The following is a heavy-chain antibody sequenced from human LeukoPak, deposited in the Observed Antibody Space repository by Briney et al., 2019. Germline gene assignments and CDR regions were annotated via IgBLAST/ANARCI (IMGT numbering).Heavy chain of an antibody. CDR3: ARDWGSGDGTWSWFDY. V-gene: IGHV4-59*01. CDR2: ISYSGST. CDR1: GGSISNYY. D-gene: IGHD3-10*01. J-gene: IGHJ4*02. Sequence: SETLSLTCTVPGGSISNYYWSWIRQPPGKGLECIGYISYSGSTNYNPSLKSRVTMSVDTPKNQFSLKLSSVTAADTAVYYCARDWGSGDGTWSWFDYRGQGTLVTVSS.